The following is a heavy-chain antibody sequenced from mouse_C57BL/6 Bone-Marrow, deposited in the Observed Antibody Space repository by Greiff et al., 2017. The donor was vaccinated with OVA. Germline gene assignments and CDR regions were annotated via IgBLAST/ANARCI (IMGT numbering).Heavy chain of an antibody. Sequence: VQLQQPGAELVKPGASVKLSCKASGYTFTSYWMQWVKQRPGQGLEWIGEIDPSDSYTNYNQKFKGKATLTVDTSSSTAYMQLSSLTAEDSAVYYCARETLRRFYYFDYWGQGTTLTVSS. CDR3: ARETLRRFYYFDY. V-gene: IGHV1-50*01. J-gene: IGHJ2*01. D-gene: IGHD1-1*01. CDR2: IDPSDSYT. CDR1: GYTFTSYW.